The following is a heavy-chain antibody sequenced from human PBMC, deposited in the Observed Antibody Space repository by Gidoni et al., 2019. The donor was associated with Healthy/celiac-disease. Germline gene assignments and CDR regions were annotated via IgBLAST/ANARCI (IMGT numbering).Heavy chain of an antibody. J-gene: IGHJ4*02. Sequence: EVQLVQSGAEVKKPGESLRISCTGSGYSFTSYWISWVRQMPGKGLEWMGRIDPSDSYTNYSPSFQGHVTISADKSISTAYLQWSSLKASDTAMYYCASRGTYYDSSGYLYGGDDYWGQGTLVTGSS. CDR2: IDPSDSYT. CDR3: ASRGTYYDSSGYLYGGDDY. D-gene: IGHD3-22*01. V-gene: IGHV5-10-1*03. CDR1: GYSFTSYW.